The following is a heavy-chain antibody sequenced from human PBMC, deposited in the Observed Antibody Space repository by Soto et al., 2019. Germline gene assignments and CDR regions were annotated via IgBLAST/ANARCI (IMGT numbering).Heavy chain of an antibody. J-gene: IGHJ3*02. Sequence: QVQLVQSGAEVKKPGSSVKVSCKASGGTFSSYAISWVRQAPGQGLEWMGGFIPIFGTANYAQKFQGRVTITADKSTSTAYMELSSLRSEDTDVYYCARSECELLAFDIWGQGTMVTVSS. V-gene: IGHV1-69*06. CDR3: ARSECELLAFDI. CDR1: GGTFSSYA. CDR2: FIPIFGTA. D-gene: IGHD1-26*01.